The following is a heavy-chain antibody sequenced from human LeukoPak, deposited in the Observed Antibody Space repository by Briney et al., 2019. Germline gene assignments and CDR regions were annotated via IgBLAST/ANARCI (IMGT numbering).Heavy chain of an antibody. CDR1: GFTVSSNY. J-gene: IGHJ6*03. D-gene: IGHD3-3*01. V-gene: IGHV3-53*01. CDR2: IYSGGST. CDR3: ARGDFRYYMDV. Sequence: GGSLRLSCAASGFTVSSNYMSWVRQAPGKGLEWVSVIYSGGSTYYADSVKGRFTISRDNSKNTLYLQMNSLRAEDTAVYYCARGDFRYYMDVWGKGTTVTVSS.